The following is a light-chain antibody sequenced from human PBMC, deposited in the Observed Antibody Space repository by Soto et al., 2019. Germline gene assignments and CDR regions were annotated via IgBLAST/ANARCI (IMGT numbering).Light chain of an antibody. Sequence: SVLTQPASVSGSPGQSITISCTGASSDVGGFDHVSWYQQHPGKVPRLLIYDVSSRPSGVSDRFSGSKSGNTASLTISGLQAEDEADYYCNSFTTTNTYVLGTGTKVTVL. CDR2: DVS. CDR3: NSFTTTNTYV. CDR1: SSDVGGFDH. J-gene: IGLJ1*01. V-gene: IGLV2-14*03.